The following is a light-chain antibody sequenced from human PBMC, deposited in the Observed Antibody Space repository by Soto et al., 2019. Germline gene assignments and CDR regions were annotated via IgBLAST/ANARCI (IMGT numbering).Light chain of an antibody. CDR2: GAS. CDR3: QQYGSSPTWT. V-gene: IGKV3-15*01. Sequence: EIVMTHSPATLSVSPWEIATLSCRASQSVSSNLAWYQQKPGQAPRLLIYGASTRATGIPARFSGSGSGTEFTLAISSLQSEDFAVYYCQQYGSSPTWTFGQGTKVDIK. CDR1: QSVSSN. J-gene: IGKJ1*01.